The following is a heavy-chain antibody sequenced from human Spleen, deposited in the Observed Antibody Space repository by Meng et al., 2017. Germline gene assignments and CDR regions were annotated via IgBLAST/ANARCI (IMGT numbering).Heavy chain of an antibody. CDR1: GFTFRNYW. J-gene: IGHJ1*01. Sequence: GGSLRLSCAASGFTFRNYWMHWVRQAPGKGLEWVAVISYDAANTYYADSVKGRFTVSRDNSKNTVSLQMNNLRPEDTAVYYCARDKRAAAERGEFFQYWGQGSLVTVSS. CDR2: ISYDAANT. D-gene: IGHD6-13*01. V-gene: IGHV3-30*01. CDR3: ARDKRAAAERGEFFQY.